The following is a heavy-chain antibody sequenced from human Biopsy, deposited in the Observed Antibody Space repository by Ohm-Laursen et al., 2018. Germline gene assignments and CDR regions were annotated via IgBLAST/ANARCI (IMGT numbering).Heavy chain of an antibody. CDR1: GFTFSIYG. D-gene: IGHD3-22*01. CDR3: AREGDDSSGYTPHYFDY. J-gene: IGHJ4*02. V-gene: IGHV3-33*01. Sequence: SLRLSCAASGFTFSIYGMHWVRQAPGKGLEWVAVIWYDGSNKYYADSVKGRFTISRDDPKNTLYLQMNSLRAEDTAVYYCAREGDDSSGYTPHYFDYWGQGTLVTISS. CDR2: IWYDGSNK.